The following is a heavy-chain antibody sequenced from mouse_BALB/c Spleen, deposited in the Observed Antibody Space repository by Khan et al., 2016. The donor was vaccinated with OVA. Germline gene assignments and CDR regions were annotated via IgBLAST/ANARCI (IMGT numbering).Heavy chain of an antibody. CDR1: GYTFTNYW. CDR2: IYPGGYYT. Sequence: QVQLKESGGEVVRPGTSVKISCKASGYTFTNYWLGWIKQRPGHGLEWIGDIYPGGYYTNYNEKFKGKATLTVDTSSTTANMQLSSLTSEDSAVYCCVRWAAWYFDVWGAGTTVTVSS. CDR3: VRWAAWYFDV. D-gene: IGHD3-3*01. V-gene: IGHV1-63*02. J-gene: IGHJ1*01.